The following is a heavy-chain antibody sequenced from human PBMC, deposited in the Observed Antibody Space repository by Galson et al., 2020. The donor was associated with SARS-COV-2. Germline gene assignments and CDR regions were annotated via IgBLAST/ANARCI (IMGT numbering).Heavy chain of an antibody. CDR3: ARPSSGSYSYYFDY. CDR1: GFTFSSYA. D-gene: IGHD1-26*01. Sequence: GESLKLSCAASGFTFSSYAMHWVRQAPGKGLEWVAVISYDGSNKYYADSVKGRFTISRDNSKNTLYLQMNSLRAEDTAVYYCARPSSGSYSYYFDYWGQGTLVTVSS. V-gene: IGHV3-30*04. J-gene: IGHJ4*02. CDR2: ISYDGSNK.